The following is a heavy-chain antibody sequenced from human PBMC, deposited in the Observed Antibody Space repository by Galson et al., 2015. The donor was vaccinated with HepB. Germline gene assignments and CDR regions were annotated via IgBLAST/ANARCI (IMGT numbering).Heavy chain of an antibody. V-gene: IGHV3-30-3*01. Sequence: SLRLSCAASGFTFSSYAMHWVRQAPGKGLEWVAVISYDGSNKYYADSVKGRFTISRDNSKNTLYLQMNSLRAEDTAVYYCASLPSLSRIDYWGQGTLVTVSS. D-gene: IGHD2-15*01. J-gene: IGHJ4*02. CDR1: GFTFSSYA. CDR3: ASLPSLSRIDY. CDR2: ISYDGSNK.